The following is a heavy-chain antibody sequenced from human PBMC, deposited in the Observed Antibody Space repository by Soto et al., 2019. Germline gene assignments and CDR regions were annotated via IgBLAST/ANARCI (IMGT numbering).Heavy chain of an antibody. V-gene: IGHV3-13*05. D-gene: IGHD3-10*01. J-gene: IGHJ6*02. CDR3: ARGGRWRGRGGGYYYYGMDV. CDR2: IGTAGDP. CDR1: GFTFSSYD. Sequence: EVQLVESGGGLVQPGGSLRLSCAASGFTFSSYDMHWVRQATGKGLEWVSAIGTAGDPYYPGSVKGRFTISRENAKNSLYLQRNSLRAGDTGVYYCARGGRWRGRGGGYYYYGMDVWGQGTTVTVSS.